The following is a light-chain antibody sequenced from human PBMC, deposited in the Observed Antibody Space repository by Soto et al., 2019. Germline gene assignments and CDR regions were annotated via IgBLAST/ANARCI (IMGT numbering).Light chain of an antibody. J-gene: IGKJ5*01. CDR2: GAS. Sequence: DIVLTQSPATLSLSPGPRATLSCMASQSVSSYLAWYQQKPGQAPRLVISGASTRATGVPARFSGIESGTDFTLTISRLETEDFAVYYGQQYSSSPSITFGQGTRLEIK. CDR3: QQYSSSPSIT. CDR1: QSVSSY. V-gene: IGKV3-20*01.